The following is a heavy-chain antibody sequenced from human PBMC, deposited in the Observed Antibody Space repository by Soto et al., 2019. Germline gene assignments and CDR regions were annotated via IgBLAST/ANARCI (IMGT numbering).Heavy chain of an antibody. J-gene: IGHJ4*02. CDR1: DGSISRYD. D-gene: IGHD3-10*01. CDR2: IYYSGST. Sequence: PSETPALTCTVPDGSISRYDWSWIRQPPGKGLEWIGYIYYSGSTNYNPSLKSRVTISVDTSKNQFSLKLSSVTAADTAVYYCARGRITMVRGVPPRFRYFDYWGQGTLVTVSS. V-gene: IGHV4-59*12. CDR3: ARGRITMVRGVPPRFRYFDY.